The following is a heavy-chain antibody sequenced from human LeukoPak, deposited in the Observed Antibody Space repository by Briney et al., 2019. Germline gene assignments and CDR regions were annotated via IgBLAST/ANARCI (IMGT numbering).Heavy chain of an antibody. Sequence: PGGSLRLSCAAAGFTFSSYAMSWVRQAPGKGLEWVSAISDNGGRTYYADSVKGRFTISRDNSKNTLYLQMNSLRAEDTAVYYCARNLIVGGNHDAFDIWGQGTMVTVSS. J-gene: IGHJ3*02. CDR3: ARNLIVGGNHDAFDI. CDR2: ISDNGGRT. D-gene: IGHD1-26*01. CDR1: GFTFSSYA. V-gene: IGHV3-23*01.